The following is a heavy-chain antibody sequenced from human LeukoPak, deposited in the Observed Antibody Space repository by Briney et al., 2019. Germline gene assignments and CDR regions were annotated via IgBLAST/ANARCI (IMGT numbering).Heavy chain of an antibody. CDR3: ARTTGRNARDWPFFDF. V-gene: IGHV3-9*01. D-gene: IGHD1/OR15-1a*01. J-gene: IGHJ4*02. Sequence: GGSLRLSCAASGFTFDDYAMHWVRQVPGKGLEWVSGIDWNSGNTGYADSVKGRFTISRDNSENTLYLQMSTLSAEDTAVYFCARTTGRNARDWPFFDFWGQGTLVIVSS. CDR2: IDWNSGNT. CDR1: GFTFDDYA.